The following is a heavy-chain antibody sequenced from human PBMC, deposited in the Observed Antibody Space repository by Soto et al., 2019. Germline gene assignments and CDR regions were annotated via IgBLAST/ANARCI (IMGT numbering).Heavy chain of an antibody. D-gene: IGHD3-9*01. Sequence: ASVKVSCKASGYTFTSYDINWVRQATGQGLEWMGWMNPNSGNTGYAQKFQGRVTMTRNTSISTAYMELSSLRSEDTAVYYCAREGKGVIRYFDRSPRKQYYYYYYIDVWGKGTTVTVSS. CDR2: MNPNSGNT. V-gene: IGHV1-8*01. J-gene: IGHJ6*03. CDR1: GYTFTSYD. CDR3: AREGKGVIRYFDRSPRKQYYYYYYIDV.